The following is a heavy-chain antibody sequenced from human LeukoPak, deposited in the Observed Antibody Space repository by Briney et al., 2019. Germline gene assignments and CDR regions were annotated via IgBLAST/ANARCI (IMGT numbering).Heavy chain of an antibody. V-gene: IGHV1-2*02. CDR2: INPNSGGT. CDR1: GYTFTGYY. D-gene: IGHD3-22*01. J-gene: IGHJ3*02. Sequence: ASVKVSCKASGYTFTGYYMHWVRQAPGQGLEWMGWINPNSGGTNYAQKFQGRVTMTRDTSISTAYMELSRLRSDDTAVYYCARARDPYYYISGGYSYFPDAFDIGGKGKMAT. CDR3: ARARDPYYYISGGYSYFPDAFDI.